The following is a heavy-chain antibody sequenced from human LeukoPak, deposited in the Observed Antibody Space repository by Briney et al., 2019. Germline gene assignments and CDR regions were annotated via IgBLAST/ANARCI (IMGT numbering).Heavy chain of an antibody. CDR3: AKDLWSSGTLDY. D-gene: IGHD6-25*01. Sequence: TGGSLRLSCVASGFTVSSNYMSWVRQAPGKGLEWVSAISGSGGSTYYADSVKGRFTISRDNSKNTLYLQMNSLRAEDTAVYYCAKDLWSSGTLDYWGQGTLVTVSS. CDR2: ISGSGGST. V-gene: IGHV3-23*01. CDR1: GFTVSSNY. J-gene: IGHJ4*02.